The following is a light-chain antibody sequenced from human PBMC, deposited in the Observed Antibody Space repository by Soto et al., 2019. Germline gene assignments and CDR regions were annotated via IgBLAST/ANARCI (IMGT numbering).Light chain of an antibody. J-gene: IGLJ2*01. CDR1: SSDVGSYNR. V-gene: IGLV2-18*02. Sequence: QSVLTQPPSVSGSPGQSVTISCTGTSSDVGSYNRVSWYQQPPGTAPKLVIYEVINWPSGVPDRFSGSKSDNTASLTISGRQAEDEADYYCSSYTSSSTLVFGGGTKLTVL. CDR2: EVI. CDR3: SSYTSSSTLV.